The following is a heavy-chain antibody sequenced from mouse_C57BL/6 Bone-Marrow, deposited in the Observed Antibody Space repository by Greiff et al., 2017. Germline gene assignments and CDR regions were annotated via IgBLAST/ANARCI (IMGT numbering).Heavy chain of an antibody. V-gene: IGHV14-4*01. D-gene: IGHD4-1*01. Sequence: VQLQQSGAELVRPGASVKLSCTASGFNIKDDYMHWVKQRPEQGLEWIGWIDPENGDTEYAAKFQGKATITAYTSSNTAYLQLSSLTSEDTAVYYFTTTNGDQRDYWGQGTTLTVSS. J-gene: IGHJ2*01. CDR1: GFNIKDDY. CDR3: TTTNGDQRDY. CDR2: IDPENGDT.